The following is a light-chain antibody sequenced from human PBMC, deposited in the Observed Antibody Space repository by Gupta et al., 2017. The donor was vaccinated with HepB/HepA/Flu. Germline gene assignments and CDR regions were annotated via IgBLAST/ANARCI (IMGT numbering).Light chain of an antibody. CDR2: DVS. J-gene: IGLJ1*01. CDR1: NSDVGGYNY. V-gene: IGLV2-14*03. Sequence: SALTQPASVSGSPGQSITISCTGTNSDVGGYNYVSWYQQHPGKAHKRKIYDVSNRPSGVSNRFSGSKSGNTASLTISGRQAEDEADYYCSSDTSSSTYVFGTGTKVTVL. CDR3: SSDTSSSTYV.